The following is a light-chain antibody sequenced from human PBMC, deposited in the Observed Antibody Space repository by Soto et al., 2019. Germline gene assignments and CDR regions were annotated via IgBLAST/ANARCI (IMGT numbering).Light chain of an antibody. Sequence: QSALTQPASLSGSPGQSITISCTGTSSDIGAYDYVSWFQQHPGKAPKLMISEVNNRPSGVSNRFSGSKSGNTAYLTISGLQVEDEAESFCFSFNTTSTHVFGTGTKVTVL. CDR3: FSFNTTSTHV. CDR1: SSDIGAYDY. J-gene: IGLJ1*01. CDR2: EVN. V-gene: IGLV2-14*01.